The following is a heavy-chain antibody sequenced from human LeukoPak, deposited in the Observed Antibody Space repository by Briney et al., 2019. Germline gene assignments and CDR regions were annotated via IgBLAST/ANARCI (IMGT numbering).Heavy chain of an antibody. CDR2: INHSGST. CDR3: ARGRYFDWLPFDY. J-gene: IGHJ4*02. Sequence: PSETLSLTCAVYGGSFSGYYWSWIRQPPGKGLEWIGEINHSGSTNYNPSLKSRVTISVDTSKNQFSLKLSSVTAAHTAVYYCARGRYFDWLPFDYWGQGTLVTVSS. CDR1: GGSFSGYY. V-gene: IGHV4-34*01. D-gene: IGHD3-9*01.